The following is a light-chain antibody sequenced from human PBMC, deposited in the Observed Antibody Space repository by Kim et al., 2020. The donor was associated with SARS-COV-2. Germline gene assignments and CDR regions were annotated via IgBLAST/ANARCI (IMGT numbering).Light chain of an antibody. Sequence: KTETIPGARSSGSIASNDVQWYQQRPGSAPTTVIYDHSQRPSGVPDRFSGSIDSASNSASLTISGRETEDEADDYCQSYDSNNDWVFGGGTKLTVL. J-gene: IGLJ3*02. CDR2: DHS. V-gene: IGLV6-57*03. CDR3: QSYDSNNDWV. CDR1: SGSIASND.